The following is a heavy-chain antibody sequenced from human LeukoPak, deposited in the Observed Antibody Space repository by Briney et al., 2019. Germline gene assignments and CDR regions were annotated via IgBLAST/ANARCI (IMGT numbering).Heavy chain of an antibody. D-gene: IGHD3-10*01. CDR3: ARDRGTMVRGGGPYYFDY. J-gene: IGHJ4*02. CDR1: GFTFSSYS. Sequence: GGSLSLSCAASGFTFSSYSMNWVRQAPGKGLEWVSSISSSSSYIYYADSVKGRFTISRDNAKNSLYLQMNSLRAEDTAVYYCARDRGTMVRGGGPYYFDYWGQGTLVTVSS. CDR2: ISSSSSYI. V-gene: IGHV3-21*01.